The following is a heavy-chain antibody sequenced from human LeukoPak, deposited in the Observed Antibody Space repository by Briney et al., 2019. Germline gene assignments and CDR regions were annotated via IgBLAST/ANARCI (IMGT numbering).Heavy chain of an antibody. J-gene: IGHJ6*02. D-gene: IGHD6-25*01. Sequence: SETLSLTCSVSGGSVTGGGYYWSWIRQHPGKGLEWIGFASYSGGTYYNPSLKSRVTISVDTSKNQFSLKLSSVTAADTAVYYCARQRSIAADYYYYGMDVWGQGTTVTVSS. CDR3: ARQRSIAADYYYYGMDV. V-gene: IGHV4-31*03. CDR1: GGSVTGGGYY. CDR2: ASYSGGT.